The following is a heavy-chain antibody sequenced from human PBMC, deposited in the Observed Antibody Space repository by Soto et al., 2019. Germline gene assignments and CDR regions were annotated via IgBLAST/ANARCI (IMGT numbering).Heavy chain of an antibody. J-gene: IGHJ4*02. CDR3: AKSETWIQLSFVDY. CDR1: GFTFSSYG. V-gene: IGHV3-30*18. Sequence: QVQLVESGGGVVQPGRSLRLSCAASGFTFSSYGMHWVRQAPGKGLEWVAVISYDGSNQYYADSVKGRFTISRDNSKNTLYLQMNSLRAEDTAVYYCAKSETWIQLSFVDYWGQGTLVTVSS. CDR2: ISYDGSNQ. D-gene: IGHD5-18*01.